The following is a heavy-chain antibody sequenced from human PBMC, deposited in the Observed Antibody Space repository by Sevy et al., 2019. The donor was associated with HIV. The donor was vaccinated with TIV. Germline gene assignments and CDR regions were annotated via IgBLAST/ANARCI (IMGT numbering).Heavy chain of an antibody. Sequence: GGSLRLSCAASGFTLNNYVMNWVRQAPGKGLEWVSGISGSGVRTYYADSVKGRFTISRDNSKNTLYLQMNSLRAEDTAVYYCAKDSYFDNTLFDYWGQGTLVTVSS. CDR3: AKDSYFDNTLFDY. V-gene: IGHV3-23*01. CDR1: GFTLNNYV. J-gene: IGHJ4*02. D-gene: IGHD3-22*01. CDR2: ISGSGVRT.